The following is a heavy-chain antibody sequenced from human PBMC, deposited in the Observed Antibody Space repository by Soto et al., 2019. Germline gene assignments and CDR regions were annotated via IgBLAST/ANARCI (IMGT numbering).Heavy chain of an antibody. CDR3: ARDREPDGIWTFDS. CDR2: SFSSGGT. J-gene: IGHJ4*02. Sequence: GGSLRLSCAAFGFTLDKYTMGWVRKDPGKGLEWVAESFSSGGTQYADSVKGRFTISRDNSRNMVFLQMNGLRVEDTALYYCARDREPDGIWTFDSWGQGALVTVSS. CDR1: GFTLDKYT. V-gene: IGHV3-53*01. D-gene: IGHD3-9*01.